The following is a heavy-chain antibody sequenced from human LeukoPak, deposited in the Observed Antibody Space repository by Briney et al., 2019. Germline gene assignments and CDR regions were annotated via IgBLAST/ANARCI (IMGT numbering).Heavy chain of an antibody. CDR1: GFTFSDYA. CDR3: ARGRFCSGGSCYGAR. V-gene: IGHV3-49*03. Sequence: GRSLRLSCTAPGFTFSDYAMSWFRQAPGRGLEWVGFIRSKGYIGTTEYAASVKGRFTISRDDSKSIAYLQMNSLETEDTGVYYCARGRFCSGGSCYGARWGQGTLVTVSS. D-gene: IGHD2-15*01. J-gene: IGHJ4*02. CDR2: IRSKGYIGTT.